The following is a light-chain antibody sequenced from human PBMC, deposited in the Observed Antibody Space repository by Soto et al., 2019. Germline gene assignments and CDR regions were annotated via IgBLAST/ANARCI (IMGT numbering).Light chain of an antibody. V-gene: IGKV3-15*01. CDR2: GAS. CDR1: QSVSSN. Sequence: EIVMTQSPATLSVSPGERATLSCRASQSVSSNLAWYQQKPGQAPRLLIYGASTRATGIPARFSGSGSGTEFTLTISSLQSEDFAVYYCQQYGSSQGTFGQGTKVDIK. J-gene: IGKJ1*01. CDR3: QQYGSSQGT.